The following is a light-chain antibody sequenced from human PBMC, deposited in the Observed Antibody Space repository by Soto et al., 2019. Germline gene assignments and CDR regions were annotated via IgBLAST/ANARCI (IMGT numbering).Light chain of an antibody. CDR2: GAS. CDR1: QSVSSSY. V-gene: IGKV3-20*01. CDR3: QQYNKWPLT. Sequence: VLTQSPATLSLSPGERATLSCRASQSVSSSYLAWYQQKPGQAPRLLIYGASSRATGIPDRFSGSGSGTDFTLTISRLEPEDFAVYYCQQYNKWPLTFGGGTKVDIK. J-gene: IGKJ4*01.